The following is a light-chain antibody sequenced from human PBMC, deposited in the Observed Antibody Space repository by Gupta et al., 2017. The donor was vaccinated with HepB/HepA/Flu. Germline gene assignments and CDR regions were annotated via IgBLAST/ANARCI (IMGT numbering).Light chain of an antibody. J-gene: IGLJ3*02. CDR2: KDS. Sequence: SYELPQPPSVSVSLGQMARITCSGAALPKKYAYWYQQKPGQYPVLVIYKDSERPSGIPERFSGSSSGTIVTLTISGVQAEDEADYYCLSADSSGTYPVFGGGTKLTVL. V-gene: IGLV3-16*01. CDR3: LSADSSGTYPV. CDR1: ALPKKY.